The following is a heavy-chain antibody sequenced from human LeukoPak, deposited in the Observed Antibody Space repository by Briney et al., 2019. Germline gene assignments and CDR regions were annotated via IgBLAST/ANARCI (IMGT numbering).Heavy chain of an antibody. CDR1: GYTFTGYY. CDR2: INPNSGGT. J-gene: IGHJ4*02. D-gene: IGHD3-10*01. V-gene: IGHV1-2*02. CDR3: ARVNMVPVASVYYFDY. Sequence: ASVKVSCKASGYTFTGYYMHWVRQAPGQGLEWMGWINPNSGGTNYAQKFQGRVTMTRDTSISTAYMELSRLRSDDTAVYYCARVNMVPVASVYYFDYWGQGTLVTVSS.